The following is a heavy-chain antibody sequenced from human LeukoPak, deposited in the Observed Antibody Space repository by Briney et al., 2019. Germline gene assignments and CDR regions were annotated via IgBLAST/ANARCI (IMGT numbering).Heavy chain of an antibody. D-gene: IGHD3-10*01. CDR3: ETGSGSSPRLY. V-gene: IGHV4-39*01. Sequence: SETLSLTCTVSGGSISSSSYYWGWIRQPPGKGLEWIGRIYYSGSTYYNPSLKSRVTISVDTSKNQFSLKLSSVTAADTAVYYCETGSGSSPRLYWGQGTLVTVSS. CDR2: IYYSGST. J-gene: IGHJ4*02. CDR1: GGSISSSSYY.